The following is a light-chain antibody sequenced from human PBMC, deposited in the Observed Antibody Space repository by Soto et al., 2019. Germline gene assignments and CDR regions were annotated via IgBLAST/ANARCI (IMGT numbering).Light chain of an antibody. J-gene: IGLJ1*01. CDR1: SSDVGGYNY. CDR2: DVS. V-gene: IGLV2-14*01. CDR3: SSYTSSSTLVV. Sequence: VLTHPASVSGSPGQSITISCTGTSSDVGGYNYVSWYQQHPGKAPKLMIYDVSNRPSGVSNRFSGSKSGNTASLTISGLQAEDEADYYCSSYTSSSTLVVFGTGTKVT.